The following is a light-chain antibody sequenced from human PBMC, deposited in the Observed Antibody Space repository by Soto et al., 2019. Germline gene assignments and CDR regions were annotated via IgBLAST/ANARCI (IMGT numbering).Light chain of an antibody. CDR2: AAS. J-gene: IGKJ2*01. V-gene: IGKV1-39*01. Sequence: DIQMTQSPSSLSASVGDRVTITCRASQSISSSLNWYQQKPGKAPRLLIYAASTLQSGVPSRFSGSGSGTDFTLTISSLQPEDFATYYCQHSYGTLYTFGQGTKLEIK. CDR1: QSISSS. CDR3: QHSYGTLYT.